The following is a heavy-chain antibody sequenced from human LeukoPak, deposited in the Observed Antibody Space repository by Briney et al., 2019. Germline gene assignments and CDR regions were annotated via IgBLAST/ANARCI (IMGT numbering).Heavy chain of an antibody. D-gene: IGHD5-18*01. CDR2: INPKSGAT. J-gene: IGHJ4*02. CDR3: ARDTGYSYGPPAYYFDY. V-gene: IGHV1-2*02. Sequence: ASVTVSCTASGYTFTGYYVHWVRQAPEEGREGMGWINPKSGATNYAQKPQRRVTMTRDTSIGTAYLELSRLRPDDTAVYYCARDTGYSYGPPAYYFDYWGQGPLVTVSS. CDR1: GYTFTGYY.